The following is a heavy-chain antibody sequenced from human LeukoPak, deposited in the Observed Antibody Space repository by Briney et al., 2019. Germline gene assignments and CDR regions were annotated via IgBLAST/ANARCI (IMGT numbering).Heavy chain of an antibody. CDR1: GYTFTAYF. V-gene: IGHV1-2*02. D-gene: IGHD3-22*01. J-gene: IGHJ4*02. CDR2: INPNTGGT. CDR3: ARDGGRGYDYTSGDFDY. Sequence: ASVKVSCKASGYTFTAYFIHWVRQVPGQGLEWMGWINPNTGGTNYSQQFQGRVTMTRDTSVSTAYMEVSRLRFDDTGVYSCARDGGRGYDYTSGDFDYWGQGTLVTVSS.